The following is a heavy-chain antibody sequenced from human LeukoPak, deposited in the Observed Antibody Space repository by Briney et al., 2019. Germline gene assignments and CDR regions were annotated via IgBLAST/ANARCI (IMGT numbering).Heavy chain of an antibody. CDR1: GFTFSSYA. CDR2: ISGSGGST. D-gene: IGHD3-9*01. J-gene: IGHJ4*02. V-gene: IGHV3-23*01. Sequence: GGSLRLSCAASGFTFSSYAMSWVRQAPGKGLEWVSAISGSGGSTYYADSVKGRFTISRDNSKNTLYLQMNSLRAEDTAVYYCAKDPGYVILTGYIPGFDYWGQGTLVTVSS. CDR3: AKDPGYVILTGYIPGFDY.